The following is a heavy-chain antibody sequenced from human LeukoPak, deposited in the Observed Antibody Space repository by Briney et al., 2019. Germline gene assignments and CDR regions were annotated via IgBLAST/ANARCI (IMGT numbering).Heavy chain of an antibody. J-gene: IGHJ6*03. CDR3: AKDPGAKVRGYYMDV. V-gene: IGHV3-7*01. D-gene: IGHD3-10*01. CDR2: INQDGSVK. CDR1: GFTLSYYS. Sequence: GGSLRLSCTASGFTLSYYSMSWVRQAPGKGLEWVANINQDGSVKYYMDSVKSRFTISRDNAKNSLYLQMNSLTPEDTAIYFCAKDPGAKVRGYYMDVWGKGTTVTVSS.